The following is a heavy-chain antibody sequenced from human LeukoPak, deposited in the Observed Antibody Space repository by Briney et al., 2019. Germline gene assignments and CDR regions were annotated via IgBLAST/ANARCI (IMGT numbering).Heavy chain of an antibody. Sequence: SETLSLTCTVSGGSISSSSYYWGWIRQPPGKGLEWIGSIYYSRSTYYNPSLKSRVTISVDTSKNQFSLKLSSVTAADTAVYYCATAGAFDIWGQGTMVTVSS. V-gene: IGHV4-39*07. CDR1: GGSISSSSYY. J-gene: IGHJ3*02. CDR2: IYYSRST. CDR3: ATAGAFDI.